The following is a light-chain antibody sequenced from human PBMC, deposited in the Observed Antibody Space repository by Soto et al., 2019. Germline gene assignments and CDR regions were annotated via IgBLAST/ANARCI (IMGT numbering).Light chain of an antibody. V-gene: IGKV1-12*01. J-gene: IGKJ5*01. Sequence: DIQMTQSPSTLSASVGDRVTITCRASQSISSWLAWYQQKPGKAPKLLIYAASTLQSGVPSRFSGSGSRTDFTLTITDLQPEDVATYYCQQADTLPITFGQGTRLEIK. CDR2: AAS. CDR3: QQADTLPIT. CDR1: QSISSW.